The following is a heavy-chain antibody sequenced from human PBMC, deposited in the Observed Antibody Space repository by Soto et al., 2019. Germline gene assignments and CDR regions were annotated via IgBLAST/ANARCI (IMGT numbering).Heavy chain of an antibody. J-gene: IGHJ6*02. D-gene: IGHD1-1*01. V-gene: IGHV3-48*02. CDR1: GFDFSNYN. Sequence: EVQVVESGGGLIQPGGSLRLSYAGSGFDFSNYNMDWVRQAPGKGLEWISYISNTARTIFYADSVKGRFTISRDNARNSLFLQMNSLRDEDTAVYYCARDGSRGYDMDVWGQGTTVTVSS. CDR3: ARDGSRGYDMDV. CDR2: ISNTARTI.